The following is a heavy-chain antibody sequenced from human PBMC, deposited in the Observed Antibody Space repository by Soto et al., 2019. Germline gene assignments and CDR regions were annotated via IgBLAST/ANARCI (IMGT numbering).Heavy chain of an antibody. V-gene: IGHV4-4*02. CDR2: IYHSGST. CDR1: GGSISSSYW. J-gene: IGHJ6*02. Sequence: QVQLQESGPGLVKPSGTLSLTCAVSGGSISSSYWWSWVRQPPGKGLEWIGEIYHSGSTNYNTSLKSRDTISVDKSKNKFYLKVTSVNAADTAVYYCARVSGSYYYGMDVWGQGTTVTVSS. CDR3: ARVSGSYYYGMDV.